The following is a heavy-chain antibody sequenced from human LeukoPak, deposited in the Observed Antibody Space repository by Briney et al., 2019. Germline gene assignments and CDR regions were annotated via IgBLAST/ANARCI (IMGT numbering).Heavy chain of an antibody. CDR3: ARSGRRGLLGTTVTSMRWFDP. Sequence: PSETLSLTCGVYDGSFSGYYWSWIRQPAGKGLEWIGRIYTSGSTNYNPSLKSRVTMSIDTSKNQFSLKLRSVTAADTAVYYCARSGRRGLLGTTVTSMRWFDPWGQGTLVTVSS. CDR2: IYTSGST. CDR1: DGSFSGYY. D-gene: IGHD4-17*01. J-gene: IGHJ5*02. V-gene: IGHV4-59*10.